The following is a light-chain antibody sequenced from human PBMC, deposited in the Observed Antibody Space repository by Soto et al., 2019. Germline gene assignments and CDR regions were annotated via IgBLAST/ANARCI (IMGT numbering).Light chain of an antibody. CDR3: QQYNNWPSWT. CDR1: QSVSSSY. CDR2: GAS. Sequence: EIVLTQSPGTLSLSPGERATLSCRASQSVSSSYLAWYQQKPGQAPRLLIYGASTRATGIPARFSGSGPGTEFTLTISSLQSEDFAVYYCQQYNNWPSWTFGQGTKVDNK. J-gene: IGKJ1*01. V-gene: IGKV3-15*01.